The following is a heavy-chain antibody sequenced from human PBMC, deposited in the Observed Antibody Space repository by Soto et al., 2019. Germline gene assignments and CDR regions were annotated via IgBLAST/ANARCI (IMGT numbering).Heavy chain of an antibody. CDR1: VDSVVSASYY. CDR2: ISATGST. CDR3: ARDIRGYSRAFDY. Sequence: SETLSLTCTVSVDSVVSASYYWTWIRQPPGEGLEWIGYISATGSTNYNPSLKSRLTISVDTSKNHFSLRLSSVTAADTAVYYCARDIRGYSRAFDYWGQGTLVTVSS. D-gene: IGHD5-18*01. J-gene: IGHJ4*02. V-gene: IGHV4-61*03.